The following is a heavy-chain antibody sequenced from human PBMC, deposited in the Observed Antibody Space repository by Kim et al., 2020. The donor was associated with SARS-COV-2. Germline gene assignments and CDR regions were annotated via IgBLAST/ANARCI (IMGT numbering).Heavy chain of an antibody. Sequence: GGSLRLSCAASGFTFDDYAMHWVRQAPGKGLEWVSLISGDGGSTYYADSVKGRFTISRDNSKNSLYLQMNSLRTEDTALYYCAKDMYYDSSPWAFDIWGQGTMVTVSS. CDR3: AKDMYYDSSPWAFDI. J-gene: IGHJ3*02. CDR1: GFTFDDYA. D-gene: IGHD3-22*01. CDR2: ISGDGGST. V-gene: IGHV3-43*02.